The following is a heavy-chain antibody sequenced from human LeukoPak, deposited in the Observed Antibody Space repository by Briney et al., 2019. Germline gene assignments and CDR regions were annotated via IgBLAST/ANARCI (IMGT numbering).Heavy chain of an antibody. CDR2: IYPGDSDT. Sequence: GESLKISCKGFGYRFTSYWIGWVRQMPGKGLEWMGIIYPGDSDTRYSPSFQGQVTISADKSISTAYLQWSSLKASDTAMYYCARYYYDSSGYYYYFDYWGQGTLVTVSS. CDR1: GYRFTSYW. J-gene: IGHJ4*02. D-gene: IGHD3-22*01. CDR3: ARYYYDSSGYYYYFDY. V-gene: IGHV5-51*01.